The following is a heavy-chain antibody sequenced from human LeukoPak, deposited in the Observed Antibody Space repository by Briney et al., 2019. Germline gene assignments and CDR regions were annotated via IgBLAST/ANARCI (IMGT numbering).Heavy chain of an antibody. CDR3: ARVTYSGSYYVSVDYFDY. Sequence: PSETLSLTCTVSGGSISSYYWSWIRQPPGKGLEWIGYIYYSGSTNYNPSLKSRVTISVDTSKNQFSLKLSSVTAADTAVYYCARVTYSGSYYVSVDYFDYWGQGTLVTVSS. J-gene: IGHJ4*02. V-gene: IGHV4-59*01. CDR1: GGSISSYY. D-gene: IGHD1-26*01. CDR2: IYYSGST.